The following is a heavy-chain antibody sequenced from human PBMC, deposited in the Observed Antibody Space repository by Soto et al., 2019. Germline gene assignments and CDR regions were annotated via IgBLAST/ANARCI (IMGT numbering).Heavy chain of an antibody. D-gene: IGHD3-16*01. Sequence: QVPLVESWGCVVQPGRSRRLSCAASGFTFSSYGMHWVRQAPGKGLWWVAVIWYDGSNKYYADYVTGRFTISRDNSKNTLYMQMNSLRAEDTAVYYGASDRGGLSDYWGQGTLVTVSS. J-gene: IGHJ4*02. CDR3: ASDRGGLSDY. CDR1: GFTFSSYG. V-gene: IGHV3-33*01. CDR2: IWYDGSNK.